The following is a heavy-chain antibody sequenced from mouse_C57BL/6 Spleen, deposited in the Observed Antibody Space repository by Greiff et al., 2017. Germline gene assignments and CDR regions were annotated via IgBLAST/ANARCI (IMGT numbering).Heavy chain of an antibody. D-gene: IGHD2-2*01. V-gene: IGHV6-3*01. CDR1: GFTFSNYW. CDR2: IRLKSDNYAT. CDR3: TGYGYAEGFAY. J-gene: IGHJ3*01. Sequence: EVKLMESGGGLVQPGGSMKLSCVASGFTFSNYWMNWVRQSPEKGLEWVAQIRLKSDNYATHYAESVKGRFTISRDDSKSSVYLQMNNLRAEDTGIYYCTGYGYAEGFAYWGQGTLVTVSA.